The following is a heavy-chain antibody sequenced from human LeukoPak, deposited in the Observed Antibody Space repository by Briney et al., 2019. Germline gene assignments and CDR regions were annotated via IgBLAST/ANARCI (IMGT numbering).Heavy chain of an antibody. D-gene: IGHD2-15*01. CDR1: GYSFTMYG. J-gene: IGHJ4*02. V-gene: IGHV1-18*01. CDR3: GRLADKKLQRFLDY. Sequence: ASVTVSFKSSGYSFTMYGFSWVRQPPGQGLEWMGWISAYNGDTNYAQNVQGRLTMTTDTSTGTAYMELRSLRSDDTAVYYCGRLADKKLQRFLDYWGQGTLVTVSS. CDR2: ISAYNGDT.